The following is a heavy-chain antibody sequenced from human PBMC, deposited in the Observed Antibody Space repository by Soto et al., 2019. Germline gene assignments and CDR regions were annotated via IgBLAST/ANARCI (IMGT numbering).Heavy chain of an antibody. Sequence: EGQLLGSGGGLVQPGGSLRLSCVASGLRFSTYWMNWVRQPPGMGLEWVANIDPDGRVGTYVDSVKGRFTTSRDNAMNSVYLQMKSLRADDTAMYFCAGWGEHDANVCGQGIRFTVSA. V-gene: IGHV3-7*03. D-gene: IGHD7-27*01. CDR1: GLRFSTYW. J-gene: IGHJ4*02. CDR3: AGWGEHDANV. CDR2: IDPDGRVG.